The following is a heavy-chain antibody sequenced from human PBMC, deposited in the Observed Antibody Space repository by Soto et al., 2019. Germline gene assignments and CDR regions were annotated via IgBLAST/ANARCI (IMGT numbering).Heavy chain of an antibody. CDR1: GYTFTTYA. CDR2: LNAGNGDT. V-gene: IGHV1-3*01. CDR3: ARDGRYCSSGRCLYYGMDV. J-gene: IGHJ6*02. Sequence: QVQLVQSGAEVKKPGASVKVSCKASGYTFTTYAMHWVRQAPGQGLEWMGWLNAGNGDTKYSQKFQDRVTITKDTAASTAYMELSSLRSEDTAIYCGARDGRYCSSGRCLYYGMDVWGQGTTITVSS. D-gene: IGHD2-15*01.